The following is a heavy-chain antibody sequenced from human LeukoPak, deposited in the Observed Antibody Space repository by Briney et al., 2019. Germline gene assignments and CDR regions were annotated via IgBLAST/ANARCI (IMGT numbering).Heavy chain of an antibody. CDR2: TRNKANSYTT. D-gene: IGHD1-26*01. CDR1: GFTFSDHY. V-gene: IGHV3-72*01. J-gene: IGHJ4*02. CDR3: ARELVGGRYFDY. Sequence: GGSLRLSCAASGFTFSDHYMDWVRQAPGKGLEWVGRTRNKANSYTTEYAASVKGRFTISRDDSKKSLYLQMNSLKTEDTAVYYCARELVGGRYFDYWGQGTLVTVSS.